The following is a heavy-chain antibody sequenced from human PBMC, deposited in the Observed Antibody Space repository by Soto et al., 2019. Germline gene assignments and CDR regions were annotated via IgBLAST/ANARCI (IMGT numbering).Heavy chain of an antibody. CDR1: GFTFSSYG. CDR2: IWYDGSNK. Sequence: QVQLVESGGGVVQPGRSLRLSCAASGFTFSSYGMHWVRQAPGKGLEWVAVIWYDGSNKYYADSVKGRFTISRDNSKNTLYLQMNSLRVEDTAVYYCARNYYGSGADYYYYGMDVWGQGTTVTVSS. CDR3: ARNYYGSGADYYYYGMDV. J-gene: IGHJ6*02. V-gene: IGHV3-33*01. D-gene: IGHD3-10*01.